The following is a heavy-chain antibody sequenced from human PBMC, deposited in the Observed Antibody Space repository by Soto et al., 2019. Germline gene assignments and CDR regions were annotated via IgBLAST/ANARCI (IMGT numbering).Heavy chain of an antibody. CDR3: ASRFVDSATGYFDR. D-gene: IGHD5-12*01. J-gene: IGHJ4*02. CDR2: IYHSGST. V-gene: IGHV4-30-2*01. CDR1: GGSIINGNYS. Sequence: QLQLQESGSGLLRPSQTLSLTCLVSGGSIINGNYSWTWIRQPPGKALEWIGYIYHSGSTYYNPSLRIRVTLSVDRSKNQFSLNMKSMTAADTAVYYCASRFVDSATGYFDRWGQGTLVTVSS.